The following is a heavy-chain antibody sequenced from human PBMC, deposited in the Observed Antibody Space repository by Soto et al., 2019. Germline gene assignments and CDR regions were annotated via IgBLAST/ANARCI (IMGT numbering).Heavy chain of an antibody. CDR2: ISYDGSNK. CDR3: ARERDTEYYFDY. V-gene: IGHV3-30-3*01. Sequence: GGSLRLSCAASGFTFSSYAMHWVRQAPGKGLEWVAVISYDGSNKYYADSVKGRFTISRGNSKNTLYLQMNSLRAEDTAVYYCARERDTEYYFDYWGQGTLVTVSS. J-gene: IGHJ4*02. D-gene: IGHD2-2*02. CDR1: GFTFSSYA.